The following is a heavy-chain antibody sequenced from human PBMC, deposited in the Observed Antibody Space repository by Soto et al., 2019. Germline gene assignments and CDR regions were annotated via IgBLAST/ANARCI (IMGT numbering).Heavy chain of an antibody. V-gene: IGHV1-46*01. J-gene: IGHJ4*02. Sequence: QVHLVQSGAEARQPGASVKVSCKASGHTFAKHFMHWVRQAPGQGLEWMGIINPSGNRTTYAPKFQDRVTMTRDTSTSTVYLELRSLKPEDTAIYFCARDPNSRAEMALAGTSDYWGQGTLVTVSS. CDR2: INPSGNRT. CDR1: GHTFAKHF. CDR3: ARDPNSRAEMALAGTSDY. D-gene: IGHD6-19*01.